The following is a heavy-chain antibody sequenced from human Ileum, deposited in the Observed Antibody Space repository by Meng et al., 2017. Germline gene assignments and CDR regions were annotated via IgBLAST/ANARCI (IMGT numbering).Heavy chain of an antibody. CDR2: IIPIFGTA. CDR3: AIPDCSSTSCYAGY. Sequence: QGRLVKFGAEVKKLGSSVKVSCKASGGPFSSYAISWVRQAPGQGLEWMGGIIPIFGTANYAQKFQGRVTITADKSTSTAYMELSSLRSEDTAVYYCAIPDCSSTSCYAGYWGQGTLVTVSS. V-gene: IGHV1-69*06. CDR1: GGPFSSYA. J-gene: IGHJ4*02. D-gene: IGHD2-2*01.